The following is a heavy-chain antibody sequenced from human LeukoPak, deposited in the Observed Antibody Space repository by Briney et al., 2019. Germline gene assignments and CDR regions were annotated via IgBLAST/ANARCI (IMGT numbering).Heavy chain of an antibody. CDR3: ARDRPDFWSGYYVKDSYYYVDV. CDR1: GGTFSSYA. Sequence: SVKVSCKASGGTFSSYAISWVRQAPGQGLEWMGGIIPIFGTANYAQKFQGRVTITADESTSTAYMELSSLRSEDTAVYYCARDRPDFWSGYYVKDSYYYVDVWGKGTTVTVSS. CDR2: IIPIFGTA. D-gene: IGHD3-3*01. J-gene: IGHJ6*03. V-gene: IGHV1-69*01.